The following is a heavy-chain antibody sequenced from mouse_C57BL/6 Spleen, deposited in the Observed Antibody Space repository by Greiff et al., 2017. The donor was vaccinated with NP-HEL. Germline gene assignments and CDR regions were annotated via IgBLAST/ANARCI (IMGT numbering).Heavy chain of an antibody. CDR3: AGDYDVGYFDV. Sequence: VKLVESGPGLVQPSQSLSITCTVSGFSLTSYGVHWVRQSPGKGLEWLGVIWSGGSTDYNAAFISRLSISKDNSKSQVFFKMNSLQADDTAIYYCAGDYDVGYFDVWGTGTTVTVSS. CDR1: GFSLTSYG. D-gene: IGHD2-4*01. J-gene: IGHJ1*03. V-gene: IGHV2-2*01. CDR2: IWSGGST.